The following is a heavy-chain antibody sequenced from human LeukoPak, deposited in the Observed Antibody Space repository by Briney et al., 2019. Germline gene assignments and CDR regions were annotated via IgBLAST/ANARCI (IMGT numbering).Heavy chain of an antibody. Sequence: GGSLRLSCAASGFTFDDYGMSWVRQAPGKGLEWVSGINWNGVSTGYVDSVKGRFTISRDNAKNSLYLQMNSLRAEDTALYYCARGRTTVVTPGWFDPWGQGTLVTVSS. CDR3: ARGRTTVVTPGWFDP. V-gene: IGHV3-20*04. D-gene: IGHD4-23*01. CDR2: INWNGVST. J-gene: IGHJ5*02. CDR1: GFTFDDYG.